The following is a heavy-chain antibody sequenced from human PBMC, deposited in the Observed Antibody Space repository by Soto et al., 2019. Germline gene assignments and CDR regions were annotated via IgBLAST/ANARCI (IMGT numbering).Heavy chain of an antibody. CDR2: IYYSGST. Sequence: ASETLSLTCTVSGGSISSYYWSWIRQPPGKGLEWIGYIYYSGSTNYNPSLKSRVTISVDTSKNQFSLKLSSVTAADTAVYYCARGSPGEGFLEWFPPIDSGYYYGMDVWGQGTTVTVSS. CDR3: ARGSPGEGFLEWFPPIDSGYYYGMDV. J-gene: IGHJ6*02. CDR1: GGSISSYY. V-gene: IGHV4-59*01. D-gene: IGHD3-3*01.